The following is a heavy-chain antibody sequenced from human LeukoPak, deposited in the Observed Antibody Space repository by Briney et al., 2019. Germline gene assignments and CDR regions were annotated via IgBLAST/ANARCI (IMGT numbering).Heavy chain of an antibody. CDR1: GGSISSYY. Sequence: SETLSLTCTVSGGSISSYYWSWIRQPAEKGLEWIGRIYTSGSTNYNPSLKSRVTMSVDTSKNQFSLKLSSVTAADTAVYYCARDTEQLVSYYYYYHMDVWGKGTTVTVSS. V-gene: IGHV4-4*07. CDR3: ARDTEQLVSYYYYYHMDV. J-gene: IGHJ6*03. D-gene: IGHD6-6*01. CDR2: IYTSGST.